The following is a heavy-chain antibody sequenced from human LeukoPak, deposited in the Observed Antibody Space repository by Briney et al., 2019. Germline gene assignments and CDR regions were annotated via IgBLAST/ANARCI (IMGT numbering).Heavy chain of an antibody. Sequence: PGGSLRLSCAASGFTFSSYAMHWVRQAPGKGLEWVAVISYDGSNKYYADSVKGRFTISRDNSKNTLWLQMNSLRAEDAAVYYCAKDIGVATAGGNNWFDPWGQGTLVTVSS. CDR3: AKDIGVATAGGNNWFDP. V-gene: IGHV3-30-3*01. CDR1: GFTFSSYA. D-gene: IGHD6-13*01. J-gene: IGHJ5*02. CDR2: ISYDGSNK.